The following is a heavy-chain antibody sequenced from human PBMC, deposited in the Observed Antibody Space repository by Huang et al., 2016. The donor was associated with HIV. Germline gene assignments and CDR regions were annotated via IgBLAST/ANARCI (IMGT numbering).Heavy chain of an antibody. CDR1: GYTLTELS. CDR3: AAGYDTYYDI. J-gene: IGHJ3*02. Sequence: QVQLVQSGAEVKKPGASVKVSCKVSGYTLTELSIHWVRQAPGKGLEWMGGFAPDHGETIYAQNFQGRVTMTEDTSTDPAYMELHSLRPEDTAVYYCAAGYDTYYDIWGQGTMVIASS. CDR2: FAPDHGET. D-gene: IGHD2-21*01. V-gene: IGHV1-24*01.